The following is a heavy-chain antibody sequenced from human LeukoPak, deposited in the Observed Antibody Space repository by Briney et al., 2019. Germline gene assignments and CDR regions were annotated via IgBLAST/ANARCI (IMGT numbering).Heavy chain of an antibody. J-gene: IGHJ6*03. CDR1: GYTFTGYY. CDR3: ARGSGSYYAYYYHYMDV. CDR2: INPNSGGT. D-gene: IGHD3-10*01. V-gene: IGHV1-2*02. Sequence: ASVTVSCKASGYTFTGYYMHWVRQAPGQGLEWMGWINPNSGGTNYAQKFQGRVTMTRDTSISTAYMELSRLRSDDTAVYYCARGSGSYYAYYYHYMDVWGKGTTATVCS.